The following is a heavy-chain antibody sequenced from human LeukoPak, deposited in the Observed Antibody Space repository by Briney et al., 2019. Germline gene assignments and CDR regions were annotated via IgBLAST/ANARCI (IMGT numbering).Heavy chain of an antibody. CDR1: GFTFADYA. CDR3: ARGARRGALVPAALFDTRYYFYYYMDV. D-gene: IGHD2-2*01. V-gene: IGHV3-20*04. Sequence: GGSLRLFCVASGFTFADYAMSWLRRAPGKGLEWVAGINWNGDTTAYADSVKGRFTISRDNAKNSLDLQLNTLGAEDTAFYYCARGARRGALVPAALFDTRYYFYYYMDVWGNGTPVSVSS. CDR2: INWNGDTT. J-gene: IGHJ6*03.